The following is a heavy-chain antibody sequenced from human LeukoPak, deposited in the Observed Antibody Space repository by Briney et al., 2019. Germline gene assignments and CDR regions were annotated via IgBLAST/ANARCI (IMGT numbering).Heavy chain of an antibody. J-gene: IGHJ4*02. V-gene: IGHV4-61*02. CDR3: ASQRRFGESNFDY. CDR2: IYTSGST. D-gene: IGHD3-10*01. Sequence: SQTLSLTCTVSGGSISSGSYYWSWIRQPAGKGLEWIGRIYTSGSTNYNPSLKSRVTISVDTSKNQFSLKLSSVTAADTAVYYCASQRRFGESNFDYWGQGTLVIVSS. CDR1: GGSISSGSYY.